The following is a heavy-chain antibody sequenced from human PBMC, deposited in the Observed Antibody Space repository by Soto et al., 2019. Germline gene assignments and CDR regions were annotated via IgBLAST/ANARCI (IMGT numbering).Heavy chain of an antibody. Sequence: EVQLLESGGGLVQPGGSLRLSCAASGFTFSSYAMSWVRQAPGKGLEWVSAISGRGGSTYYADSVKGRFTISRDNSKNTLYLQMNSLRAEDTAVYYCAKVGYSSSWYGAHDYWGQGTLVTVSS. CDR2: ISGRGGST. D-gene: IGHD6-13*01. CDR3: AKVGYSSSWYGAHDY. V-gene: IGHV3-23*01. CDR1: GFTFSSYA. J-gene: IGHJ4*02.